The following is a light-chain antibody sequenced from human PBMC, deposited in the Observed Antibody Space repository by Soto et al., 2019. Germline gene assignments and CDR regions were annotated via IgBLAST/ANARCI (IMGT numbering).Light chain of an antibody. V-gene: IGKV3-11*01. CDR1: QSVSSY. J-gene: IGKJ4*01. CDR3: QQRSNWPST. Sequence: EIVLTQSPATLSLSPGEGATLSCRASQSVSSYLAWYQQKPGQAPRLLIYDASIMATGIPARFSGSGSGTDFTLTISSLEPEDFAVYYCQQRSNWPSTFGGGTKVDIK. CDR2: DAS.